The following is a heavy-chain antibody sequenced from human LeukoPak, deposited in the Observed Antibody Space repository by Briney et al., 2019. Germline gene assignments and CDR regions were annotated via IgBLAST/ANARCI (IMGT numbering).Heavy chain of an antibody. Sequence: GGSLRLSCAASGFTFSRYRMSWVRQVPRKGLEWVANIKQDGTDKYYADSVKGRFTISRDNAKNSLYLQMNSLRAEDTAVYYCARDKGDYDTSGSLFVFGGQGTLVTVSS. D-gene: IGHD3-22*01. CDR2: IKQDGTDK. V-gene: IGHV3-7*03. CDR3: ARDKGDYDTSGSLFVF. J-gene: IGHJ4*02. CDR1: GFTFSRYR.